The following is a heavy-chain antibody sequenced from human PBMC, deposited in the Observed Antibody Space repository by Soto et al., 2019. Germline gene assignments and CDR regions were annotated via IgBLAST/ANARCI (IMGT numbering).Heavy chain of an antibody. CDR3: AKVHGSGTYYNFPDY. CDR2: ISDNGDRT. CDR1: GFTFSTYA. V-gene: IGHV3-23*01. J-gene: IGHJ4*02. Sequence: GGSLRLSCAASGFTFSTYAMSWVRQAPGKGLEWVSTISDNGDRTYYAASVKGRFTISRDNSKNTLYLLMNSLSAEDTALYYCAKVHGSGTYYNFPDYWGQGTLVTVSS. D-gene: IGHD3-10*01.